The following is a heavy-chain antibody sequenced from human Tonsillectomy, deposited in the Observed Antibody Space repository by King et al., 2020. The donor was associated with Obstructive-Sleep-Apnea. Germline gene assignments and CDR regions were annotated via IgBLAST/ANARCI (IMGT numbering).Heavy chain of an antibody. V-gene: IGHV4-59*01. Sequence: LQLQESGPGLVKPSETLSLTCTVSGGSISSYYWSWIRQPPGKGLEWIGYIYYSGSTNYNPSLKSRVTISSDTSKNQFSLKLSSVTAPDTAVYYCARGKVRGVIINYYYYGMDVWGQGTTVTVSS. J-gene: IGHJ6*02. CDR1: GGSISSYY. D-gene: IGHD3-10*01. CDR3: ARGKVRGVIINYYYYGMDV. CDR2: IYYSGST.